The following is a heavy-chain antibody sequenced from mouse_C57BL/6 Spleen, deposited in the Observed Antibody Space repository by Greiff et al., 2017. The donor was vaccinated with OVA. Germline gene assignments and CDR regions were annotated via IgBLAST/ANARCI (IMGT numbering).Heavy chain of an antibody. J-gene: IGHJ3*01. CDR2: ISYSGST. CDR3: ASDYYGSSYGFAY. V-gene: IGHV3-1*01. Sequence: VQLKESGPGMVKPSQSLSLTCTVTGYSITSGYDWHWIRHFPGNKLEWMGYISYSGSTNYNPSLKSRISITHDTSKNHFFLKLNSVTTEDTATYYGASDYYGSSYGFAYWGQGTLVTVSA. D-gene: IGHD1-1*01. CDR1: GYSITSGYD.